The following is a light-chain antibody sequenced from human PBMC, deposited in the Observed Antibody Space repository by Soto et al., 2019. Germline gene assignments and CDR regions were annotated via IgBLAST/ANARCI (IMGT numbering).Light chain of an antibody. V-gene: IGLV2-14*01. Sequence: QSALTQPASVSGSPGQSITISCTGTSRDVGGYNYVSWYQQHPGKAPKLMISEGNNRPSGVSDRFSGSKSGSTASLTISGLQAEDEADYFCSSYTSVSILIFGGGTKLTVL. J-gene: IGLJ2*01. CDR2: EGN. CDR3: SSYTSVSILI. CDR1: SRDVGGYNY.